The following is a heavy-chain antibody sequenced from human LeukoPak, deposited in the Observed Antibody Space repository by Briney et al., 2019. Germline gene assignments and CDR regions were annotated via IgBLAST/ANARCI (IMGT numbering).Heavy chain of an antibody. CDR1: GYTFISYG. CDR3: AREQWLIRYYYYLDV. J-gene: IGHJ6*03. V-gene: IGHV1-18*01. Sequence: ASVKVSCKASGYTFISYGISWVRQAPGQGLEWMGRIFTYNGNTDYAQKFQGRVTMTADTSTSTVYMELRSLRSDDTAVYYCAREQWLIRYYYYLDVWGKGTTVTVSS. D-gene: IGHD6-19*01. CDR2: IFTYNGNT.